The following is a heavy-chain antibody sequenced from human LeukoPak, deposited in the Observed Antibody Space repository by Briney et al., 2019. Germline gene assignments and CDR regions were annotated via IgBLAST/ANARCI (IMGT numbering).Heavy chain of an antibody. CDR1: GYSISSGYY. D-gene: IGHD4-17*01. V-gene: IGHV4-38-2*01. Sequence: SETLSLTCAVSGYSISSGYYWGWIRQPPGKGLEWIGSIYHSGSTYYNPSLKSRVTISVDTSKNQFSLKLSSVTAADTAVYYCARHEDYDDAFDIWGHGTMVTVSS. CDR2: IYHSGST. J-gene: IGHJ3*02. CDR3: ARHEDYDDAFDI.